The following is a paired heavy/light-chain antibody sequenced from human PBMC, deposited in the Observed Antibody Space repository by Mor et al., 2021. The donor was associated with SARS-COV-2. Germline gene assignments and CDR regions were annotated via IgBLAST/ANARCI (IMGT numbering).Heavy chain of an antibody. D-gene: IGHD6-25*01. CDR2: ISWSSATI. V-gene: IGHV3-48*04. J-gene: IGHJ4*02. CDR1: GFTFSSYS. Sequence: EVQLVESGGGLVQPGGSLRLSCAASGFTFSSYSMNWVRQAPGKGLEWVSYISWSSATIYYADSVKGRFTISRDSAKNSVYLQMNSLRVEDTAVYYCARDGAAAIPFDYWGQGTLVTVSS. CDR3: ARDGAAAIPFDY.
Light chain of an antibody. J-gene: IGKJ1*01. Sequence: EIVLTQSPGTLSLSPGERATLSCRASQSVTSSYLAWYQQKPGQAPRLLIYGASSRATGIPDRFSGSGSGTDFTLTISRLEPEDFAVYYCQQYGTSPWTFGQGTKVEI. V-gene: IGKV3-20*01. CDR1: QSVTSSY. CDR3: QQYGTSPWT. CDR2: GAS.